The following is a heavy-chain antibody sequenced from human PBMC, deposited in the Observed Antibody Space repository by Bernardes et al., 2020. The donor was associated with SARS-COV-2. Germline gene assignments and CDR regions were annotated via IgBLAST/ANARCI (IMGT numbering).Heavy chain of an antibody. CDR1: WFSLSPSGVG. V-gene: IGHV2-5*02. CDR2: IYWDDDK. D-gene: IGHD4-17*01. Sequence: SGVTLSKPPQPLKLTCPFSWFSLSPSGVGVGWIRQPPGKALEWLAPIYWDDDKRYSPSLKSRLTITKDTSKNQVVLIMTNMDPVDTATYYCAHIPYDYGDYVFQHWGQGTLVTVSS. CDR3: AHIPYDYGDYVFQH. J-gene: IGHJ1*01.